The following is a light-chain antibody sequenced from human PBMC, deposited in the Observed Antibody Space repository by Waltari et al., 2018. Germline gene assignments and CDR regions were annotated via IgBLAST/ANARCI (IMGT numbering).Light chain of an antibody. Sequence: DIQMTQSLSSLSASVGDRVTITCRASQSIANSLNWYQQKPGKAPNLLIYAASNLQGGVPSRFSGSGSGTDFTLTISSLQPEDFSTYYCQQSNSSPPTFGGGTKVEIK. CDR3: QQSNSSPPT. CDR2: AAS. V-gene: IGKV1-39*01. CDR1: QSIANS. J-gene: IGKJ4*01.